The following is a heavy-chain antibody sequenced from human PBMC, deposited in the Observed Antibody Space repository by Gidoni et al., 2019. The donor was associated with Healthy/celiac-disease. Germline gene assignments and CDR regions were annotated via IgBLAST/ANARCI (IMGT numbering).Heavy chain of an antibody. CDR1: GFTFSSYG. J-gene: IGHJ4*02. CDR2: IWYDGSNK. D-gene: IGHD4-4*01. CDR3: ARDRNSNFDY. V-gene: IGHV3-33*01. Sequence: QVQLVESGGGVVQPGRSLRLSCAASGFTFSSYGMHWVRQAPGKGLGWVAVIWYDGSNKYYADSVKGRFTISRDNSKNTLYLQMNSLRAEDTAVYYCARDRNSNFDYWGQGTLVTVSS.